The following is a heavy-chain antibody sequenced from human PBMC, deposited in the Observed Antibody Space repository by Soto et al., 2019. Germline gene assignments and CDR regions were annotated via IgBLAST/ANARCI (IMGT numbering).Heavy chain of an antibody. V-gene: IGHV3-30*02. Sequence: GGSLRLSCAASGSTFSSDDMHWVRQAPGKGLEGVAVLWYDGSNKYYADSVKGRFTISRDNSKNTLYLQMNSLRAEDTAVYYCAKDLGFGELTASYYYYYGMDFWGLGTTVIVSS. CDR1: GSTFSSDD. J-gene: IGHJ6*02. CDR2: LWYDGSNK. D-gene: IGHD3-10*01. CDR3: AKDLGFGELTASYYYYYGMDF.